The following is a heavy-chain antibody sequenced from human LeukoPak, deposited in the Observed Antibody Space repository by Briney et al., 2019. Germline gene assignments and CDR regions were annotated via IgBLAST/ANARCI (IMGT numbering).Heavy chain of an antibody. J-gene: IGHJ6*03. CDR1: GYSFTSYW. CDR3: ARHSRARGVIDHRDYYYYMDV. V-gene: IGHV5-51*01. Sequence: GESLKISCKGSGYSFTSYWIGWVRQMPGKGLEWMGIIYPGDSDTRYSPSFQGQVTISADRSISTAYLQWSSLKASDTAMYYCARHSRARGVIDHRDYYYYMDVWGKGTTVTVSS. D-gene: IGHD3-16*02. CDR2: IYPGDSDT.